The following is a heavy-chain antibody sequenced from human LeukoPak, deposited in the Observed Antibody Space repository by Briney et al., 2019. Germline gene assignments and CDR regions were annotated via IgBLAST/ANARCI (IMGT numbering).Heavy chain of an antibody. CDR1: GGSFSGYY. CDR3: ARVHRWVPAAMSSHYFDY. D-gene: IGHD2-2*01. V-gene: IGHV4-34*01. J-gene: IGHJ4*02. CDR2: IDHSGST. Sequence: SETLSLTCAVYGGSFSGYYWSWIRQPPGKGLEWIGEIDHSGSTNYNPSLKGRVTISVDTSKNQFSLKLSSVTAADTAVYYCARVHRWVPAAMSSHYFDYWGQGTLVTVSS.